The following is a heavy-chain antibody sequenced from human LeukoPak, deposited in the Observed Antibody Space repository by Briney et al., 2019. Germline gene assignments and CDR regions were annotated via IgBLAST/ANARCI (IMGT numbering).Heavy chain of an antibody. D-gene: IGHD5-24*01. CDR3: ARGRRRDGYTH. Sequence: PSETLSLTCAVYGGSFSGYYWSWIRQPPGKGLEWIGYIYYSGSTNYNPSLKSRVTISVDTSKNQFSLKLSSVTAADTAVYYCARGRRRDGYTHWGQGTLVTVSS. J-gene: IGHJ4*02. V-gene: IGHV4-59*01. CDR1: GGSFSGYY. CDR2: IYYSGST.